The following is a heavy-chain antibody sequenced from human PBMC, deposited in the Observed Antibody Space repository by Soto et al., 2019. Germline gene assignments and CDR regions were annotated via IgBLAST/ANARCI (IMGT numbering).Heavy chain of an antibody. V-gene: IGHV1-2*02. D-gene: IGHD2-2*01. Sequence: ASVKVSCKASGFTFSDYYMHWVREAPGQGLEWMGWLNPKSGGTTYAQKFQGRLTLSRDTSINTAYMELSRLSIDDTALYYCARERYQVLSDGMDVWGQRTTVTVSS. J-gene: IGHJ6*02. CDR1: GFTFSDYY. CDR3: ARERYQVLSDGMDV. CDR2: LNPKSGGT.